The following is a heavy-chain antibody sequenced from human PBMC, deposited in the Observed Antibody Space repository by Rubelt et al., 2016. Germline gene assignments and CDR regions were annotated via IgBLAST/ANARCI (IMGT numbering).Heavy chain of an antibody. CDR2: TYYNGNT. CDR1: GGSITSTSYF. D-gene: IGHD3/OR15-3a*01. CDR3: ARLFLDDLFPHDS. Sequence: QVQLQESGPGLVKPSETLSLTCTASGGSITSTSYFWGWIRQPPGKGLEWIGTTYYNGNTYYNPSLKSRVTMSVDTSENQFSLKLSSVTAAETAGYYGARLFLDDLFPHDSWGQGTLVTVSS. V-gene: IGHV4-39*07. J-gene: IGHJ5*01.